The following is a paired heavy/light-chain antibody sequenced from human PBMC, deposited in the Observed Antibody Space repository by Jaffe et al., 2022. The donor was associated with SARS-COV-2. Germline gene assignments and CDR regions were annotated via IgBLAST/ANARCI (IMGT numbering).Heavy chain of an antibody. J-gene: IGHJ4*02. V-gene: IGHV4-39*01. CDR3: ARLTGVSTFES. CDR1: GVSISSTGHY. CDR2: IYYSGSA. Sequence: QLQLQESGPGLVKPSETLSLTCTVSGVSISSTGHYWGWIRQPPGKGLEWIGNIYYSGSAYYPPSLKSRVTISVDTSKNQFSLRLTSVTAADTGVYYCARLTGVSTFESWGQGTLVTVSS. D-gene: IGHD1-20*01.
Light chain of an antibody. CDR2: TNS. Sequence: QSVLTQPPSASGTPGQRVTISCSGSSSNIGSDPVNWYQQLPGTAPRLLIFTNSQRPSGVPDRFSGSKSGTSASLAISGLQSEDEADYYCAAWDDSLSAVVFGGGTRLTVL. J-gene: IGLJ3*02. CDR1: SSNIGSDP. V-gene: IGLV1-44*01. CDR3: AAWDDSLSAVV.